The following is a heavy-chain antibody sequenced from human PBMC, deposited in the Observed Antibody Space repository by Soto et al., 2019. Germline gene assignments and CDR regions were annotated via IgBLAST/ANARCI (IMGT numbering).Heavy chain of an antibody. CDR2: INTHNGNT. CDR3: TREGSAPYYYYGMDA. V-gene: IGHV1-18*01. Sequence: ASVKVSCKASGYTFTTYGISWVRQAPGQGLDWLGWINTHNGNTNYAQNLQGRVIMTADTSTNTAYMELRSLRSDDTAIYYCTREGSAPYYYYGMDAWGQGTTVTVSS. CDR1: GYTFTTYG. J-gene: IGHJ6*02. D-gene: IGHD3-10*01.